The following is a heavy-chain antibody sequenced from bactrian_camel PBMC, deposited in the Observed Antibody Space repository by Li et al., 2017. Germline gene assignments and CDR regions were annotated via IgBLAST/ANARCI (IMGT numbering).Heavy chain of an antibody. CDR1: GFDISRYA. J-gene: IGHJ4*01. V-gene: IGHV3S53*01. Sequence: QLVESGGGSVQAGATLKLSCATSGFDISRYAMAWFRQAPGQQREGVAFIASDAQIAYGDSVQGRFTISRDNAKDTLYLQMNSLKIEDTAVYYCALGSSRQATMTARGKGTQVTVS. D-gene: IGHD3*01. CDR2: IASDAQI.